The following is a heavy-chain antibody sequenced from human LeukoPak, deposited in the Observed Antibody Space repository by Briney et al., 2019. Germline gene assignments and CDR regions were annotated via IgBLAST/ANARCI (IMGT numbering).Heavy chain of an antibody. CDR1: GGSIGHYY. CDR3: ARHQYGGGPIDH. Sequence: SETLSLTCTVTGGSIGHYYWSWIRQPPAKGLEWIGYIFYSGSASYNLSLKSRVTISLDTSKNRFSLKMTSATVADTAVYYCARHQYGGGPIDHWGPGTVVTVSS. CDR2: IFYSGSA. V-gene: IGHV4-59*08. D-gene: IGHD4-23*01. J-gene: IGHJ4*02.